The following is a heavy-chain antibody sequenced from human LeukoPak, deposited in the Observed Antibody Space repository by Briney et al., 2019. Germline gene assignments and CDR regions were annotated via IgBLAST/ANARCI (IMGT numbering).Heavy chain of an antibody. CDR3: ARDDSSGYYP. CDR2: ISSSGSTT. Sequence: GGSLRLSCAASGFAFSDYNMSWIRQAPGKGLEWVSYISSSGSTTYYADSVKGRFTISRDKAMNSLYLQMNSLRAEDTAVYYCARDDSSGYYPWGQGTLVTVSS. V-gene: IGHV3-11*01. D-gene: IGHD3-22*01. CDR1: GFAFSDYN. J-gene: IGHJ5*02.